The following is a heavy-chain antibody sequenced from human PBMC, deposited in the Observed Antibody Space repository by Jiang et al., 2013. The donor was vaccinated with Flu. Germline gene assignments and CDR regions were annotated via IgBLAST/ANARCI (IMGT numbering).Heavy chain of an antibody. D-gene: IGHD5-18*01. Sequence: GAEVKKPGASVKVSCKASGYTFTSYAMHWVRQAPGQRLEWMGWINAGNGNTKYSQKFQGRVTITRDTSASTAYMELSSLRSEDTAVYYCARWIQLWGHFDYWGQGTLVTVSS. V-gene: IGHV1-3*01. CDR1: GYTFTSYA. CDR2: INAGNGNT. CDR3: ARWIQLWGHFDY. J-gene: IGHJ4*02.